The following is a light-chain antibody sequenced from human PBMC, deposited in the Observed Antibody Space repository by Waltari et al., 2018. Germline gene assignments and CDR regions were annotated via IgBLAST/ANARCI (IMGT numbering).Light chain of an antibody. CDR3: QQYYSYFT. J-gene: IGKJ4*01. Sequence: DIQMTQSPSTLSASVGDRVTITCRASQSIGSLLAWYQQKPGKAPKLLSYDDSSLESGVPSRFSGSGSGTEFTLTINSLQPDDFATYSCQQYYSYFTFGGGAKVEIK. CDR2: DDS. V-gene: IGKV1-5*01. CDR1: QSIGSL.